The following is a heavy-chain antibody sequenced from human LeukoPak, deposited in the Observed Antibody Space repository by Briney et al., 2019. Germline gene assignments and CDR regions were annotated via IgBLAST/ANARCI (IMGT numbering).Heavy chain of an antibody. V-gene: IGHV3-48*02. CDR2: ISSASSTI. CDR1: GFTFLSYS. CDR3: ARDRGSYYPLGYFDY. D-gene: IGHD1-26*01. Sequence: PGGSLRLSCTASGFTFLSYSMNWVRQAPGKGLEWVSYISSASSTIYYADSVKGRFTISRDNAKNSLYLQMNSLRDEDTAVYYCARDRGSYYPLGYFDYWGQGTLVTVSS. J-gene: IGHJ4*02.